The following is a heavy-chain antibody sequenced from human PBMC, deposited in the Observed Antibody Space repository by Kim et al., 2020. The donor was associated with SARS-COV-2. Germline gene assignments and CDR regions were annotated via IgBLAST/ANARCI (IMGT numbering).Heavy chain of an antibody. V-gene: IGHV6-1*01. CDR3: ARGFRNQLWLRDYYYGMDV. CDR2: TYYRSKWYN. CDR1: GDSVSSNSAA. D-gene: IGHD5-18*01. J-gene: IGHJ6*02. Sequence: SQTLSLTCAISGDSVSSNSAAWNWIRQSPSRGLEWLGRTYYRSKWYNDYAVSVKSRITINPDTSKNQFSLQLNSVTPEDTAVYYCARGFRNQLWLRDYYYGMDVWGQGTTVTVSS.